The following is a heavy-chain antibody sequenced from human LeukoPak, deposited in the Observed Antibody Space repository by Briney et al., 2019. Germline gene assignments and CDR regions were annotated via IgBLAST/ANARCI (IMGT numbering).Heavy chain of an antibody. Sequence: GGSLRLSCGASGFTFSTYWMSWVRQAPGKGLEWVANTKKDGSEKYYVDSVKGRFTISRDNAKNSLYLQMNSLRVEDTAVYYCVREGYFVFDFWGQGAVVTVSS. CDR1: GFTFSTYW. CDR3: VREGYFVFDF. CDR2: TKKDGSEK. D-gene: IGHD2-21*01. V-gene: IGHV3-7*01. J-gene: IGHJ4*02.